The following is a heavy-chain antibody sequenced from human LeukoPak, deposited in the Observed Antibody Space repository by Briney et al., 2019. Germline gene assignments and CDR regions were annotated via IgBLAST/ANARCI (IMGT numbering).Heavy chain of an antibody. CDR3: ARDIEVGPAAIWYYYYYYMDV. Sequence: ASVKVSCKVSGYTLTELSMHWVRQAPGKGLEWMGIINPSGGSTSYAQKFQGRVTMTRDTSTSTVYMELSSLRSEDTAVYYCARDIEVGPAAIWYYYYYYMDVWGKGTTVTVSS. V-gene: IGHV1-46*01. D-gene: IGHD2-2*01. CDR1: GYTLTELS. J-gene: IGHJ6*03. CDR2: INPSGGST.